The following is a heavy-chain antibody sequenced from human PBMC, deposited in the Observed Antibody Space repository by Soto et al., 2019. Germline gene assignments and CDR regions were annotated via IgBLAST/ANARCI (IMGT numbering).Heavy chain of an antibody. CDR2: ITSSSSYI. J-gene: IGHJ6*02. Sequence: GVSLRLSCAASGFTFSSYSMNWVRQAPGKELEWVSTITSSSSYIYYAGSVKGRFTISRDNAKNSLYLQMNGLRAEDTAVYYCAREYSVEMATAYYYYGMDVWGQGTTVTVSS. D-gene: IGHD5-18*01. CDR1: GFTFSSYS. V-gene: IGHV3-21*01. CDR3: AREYSVEMATAYYYYGMDV.